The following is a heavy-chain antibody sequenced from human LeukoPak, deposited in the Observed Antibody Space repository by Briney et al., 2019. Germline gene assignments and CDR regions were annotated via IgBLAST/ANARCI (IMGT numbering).Heavy chain of an antibody. J-gene: IGHJ4*02. D-gene: IGHD2-2*02. V-gene: IGHV3-30*02. CDR1: GFTFSSYG. Sequence: GGSLRLSCAASGFTFSSYGMHWVRQAPGKGLEWVAFIRYDGSNKYYADSVKGRFTISRDNSKNTLYLQMNSLRAEDTAVYYCAKREGGCSSTSCYTGIGYWGQGTLVTVSS. CDR2: IRYDGSNK. CDR3: AKREGGCSSTSCYTGIGY.